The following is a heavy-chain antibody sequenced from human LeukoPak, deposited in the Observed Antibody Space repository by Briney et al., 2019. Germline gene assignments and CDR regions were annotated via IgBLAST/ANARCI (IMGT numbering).Heavy chain of an antibody. CDR1: GFTFSSNS. Sequence: TGGSLRLSCAASGFTFSSNSMNWVRQAPGRGLEWISYISSGGSTIYYADSVRGRFTISRDAAKNSLYLQVNSLRAEDTAVCYCARVPMREVAVAGNYGMDVWGQGTTVTVSS. V-gene: IGHV3-48*01. D-gene: IGHD6-19*01. J-gene: IGHJ6*02. CDR3: ARVPMREVAVAGNYGMDV. CDR2: ISSGGSTI.